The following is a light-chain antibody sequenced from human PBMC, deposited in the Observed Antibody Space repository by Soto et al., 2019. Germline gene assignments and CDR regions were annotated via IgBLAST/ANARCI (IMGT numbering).Light chain of an antibody. V-gene: IGKV1-5*03. J-gene: IGKJ1*01. Sequence: EIQMSQSAATLSGSVGDRVTITCRASQTISSGLASYQQKPGKAAKLLIYKASTLKSGGPSSLIGSGSGTAFSTPISSLQADDYSTYYCQHYNSYSQAFGQGTKVDIK. CDR2: KAS. CDR1: QTISSG. CDR3: QHYNSYSQA.